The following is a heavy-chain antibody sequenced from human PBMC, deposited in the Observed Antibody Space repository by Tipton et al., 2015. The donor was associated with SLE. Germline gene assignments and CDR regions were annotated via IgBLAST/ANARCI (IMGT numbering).Heavy chain of an antibody. V-gene: IGHV4-4*07. J-gene: IGHJ2*01. CDR3: ARYGTSSRGYFDL. CDR1: GDSFSNYY. D-gene: IGHD6-6*01. CDR2: VEFRGST. Sequence: TLSLTCTVSGDSFSNYYWAWNRQPAGRGLEWVGRVEFRGSTNNNPSLKSRVDMSVDTSNNQFSLKVRSVTAADTAVYYCARYGTSSRGYFDLWGRGTLVTVSS.